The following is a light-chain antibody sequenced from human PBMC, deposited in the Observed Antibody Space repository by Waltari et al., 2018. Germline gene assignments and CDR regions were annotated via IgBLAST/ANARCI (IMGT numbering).Light chain of an antibody. Sequence: DIVMTQSPVSLPVTLGQSASISCRSSQSPVYSDGNTYLSWVQQRPGQFPRRLIYKVSNRDSGVPDRFSGSGSGTDFTLKISRVEAEDVGVYYCMQGIRPWTFGQGTKVEIK. CDR2: KVS. J-gene: IGKJ1*01. CDR3: MQGIRPWT. CDR1: QSPVYSDGNTY. V-gene: IGKV2-30*01.